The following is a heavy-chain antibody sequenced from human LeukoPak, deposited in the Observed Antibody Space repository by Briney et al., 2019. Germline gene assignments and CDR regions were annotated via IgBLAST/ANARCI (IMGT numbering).Heavy chain of an antibody. Sequence: SETLSLTCTVSGGSISSGGYYWSWIRQHPGKDLEWIGYIYYSGSAYYNPSLKSRVTISVDTSKNQFSLKLSSVTAADTAVYYCARGMVVAATHWFDPWGQGTLVTVSS. CDR2: IYYSGSA. V-gene: IGHV4-31*03. CDR1: GGSISSGGYY. D-gene: IGHD2-15*01. CDR3: ARGMVVAATHWFDP. J-gene: IGHJ5*02.